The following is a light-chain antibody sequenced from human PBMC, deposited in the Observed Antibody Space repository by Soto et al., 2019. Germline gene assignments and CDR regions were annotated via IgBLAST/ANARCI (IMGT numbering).Light chain of an antibody. V-gene: IGKV3-15*01. CDR1: QSVNNN. Sequence: EIVMTQSPATLSLSPGERATLSCRASQSVNNNLAWYQQKPGQTPRLLIYSASTMATGIPSRFSGSGSGTEFTLSISSLQSEDFALYYCQQYNDWPYTFDRGTKLEIK. CDR3: QQYNDWPYT. J-gene: IGKJ2*01. CDR2: SAS.